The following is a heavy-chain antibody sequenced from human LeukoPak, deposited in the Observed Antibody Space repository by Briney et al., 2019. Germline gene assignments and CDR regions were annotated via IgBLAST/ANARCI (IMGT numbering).Heavy chain of an antibody. CDR1: GFIFSNYW. Sequence: GSLRLSCATSGFIFSNYWMHWVRQAPGKGLMWVSRMNSDGSSTTYADSVKGRFTISRDNAKNTLYLQMNSLRAEDTAIYYCAREFDGLGRWGFDYWGQGTLATVSS. J-gene: IGHJ4*02. CDR2: MNSDGSST. D-gene: IGHD3-10*01. V-gene: IGHV3-74*03. CDR3: AREFDGLGRWGFDY.